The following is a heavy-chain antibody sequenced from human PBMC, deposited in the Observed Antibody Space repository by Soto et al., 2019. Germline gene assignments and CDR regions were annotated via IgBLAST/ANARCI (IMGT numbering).Heavy chain of an antibody. CDR1: GFTFSSYG. D-gene: IGHD7-27*01. Sequence: GGSLRLSCAASGFTFSSYGMHWVRQAPGKGLEWVAVISYDGSNKYYADSVKGRFTICRDNSKNTLYLQMNSLRAEDTAVYYCAKLTAGDDAFDIWGQGTMVTVSS. CDR2: ISYDGSNK. V-gene: IGHV3-30*18. J-gene: IGHJ3*02. CDR3: AKLTAGDDAFDI.